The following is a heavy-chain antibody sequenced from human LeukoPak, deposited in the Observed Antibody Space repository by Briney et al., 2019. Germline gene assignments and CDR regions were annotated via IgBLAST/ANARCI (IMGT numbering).Heavy chain of an antibody. J-gene: IGHJ4*02. CDR2: IYYSGTT. Sequence: SETLSLTCTVSDGSISSSGYQWDWIRQPPGKGLEWIGNIYYSGTTYYNPSLKGRVTISVDTSKNQFSLKLNSVTAADTAVYYCARRPRYGLGIQTFFDYWGQGTQVTVSS. V-gene: IGHV4-39*01. CDR3: ARRPRYGLGIQTFFDY. CDR1: DGSISSSGYQ. D-gene: IGHD3/OR15-3a*01.